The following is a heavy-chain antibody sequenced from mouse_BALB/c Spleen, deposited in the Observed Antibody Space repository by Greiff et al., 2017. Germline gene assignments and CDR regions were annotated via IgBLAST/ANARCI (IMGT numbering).Heavy chain of an antibody. CDR3: TRYGYGYYAMDY. J-gene: IGHJ4*01. CDR2: IYPSDSYT. CDR1: GYTFTSYW. Sequence: QVQLQQPGAELVRPGASVKLSCKASGYTFTSYWINWVKQRPGQGLEWIGNIYPSDSYTNYNQKFKDKATLTVDKSSSTAYMQLSSPTSEDSAVYYCTRYGYGYYAMDYWGQGTSVTVSS. D-gene: IGHD1-2*01. V-gene: IGHV1-69*02.